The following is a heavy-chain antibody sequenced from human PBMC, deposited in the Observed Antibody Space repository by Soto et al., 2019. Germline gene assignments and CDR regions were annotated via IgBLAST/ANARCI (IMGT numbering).Heavy chain of an antibody. D-gene: IGHD5-18*01. V-gene: IGHV3-66*04. J-gene: IGHJ4*02. CDR3: ARQGYNYDGGYFDY. Sequence: ETLSLTCAVFGDSMDNNRWWSWVRQSPGKGLEWVSVIYSGGSTYYADSVKGRFTISRDNSKNTLYLQMNSLRAEDTAVYYCARQGYNYDGGYFDYWGQGTLVTVSS. CDR2: IYSGGST. CDR1: GDSMDNNRW.